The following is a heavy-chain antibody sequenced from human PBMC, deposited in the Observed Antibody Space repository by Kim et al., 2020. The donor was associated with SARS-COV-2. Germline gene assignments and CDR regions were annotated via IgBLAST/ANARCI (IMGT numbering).Heavy chain of an antibody. Sequence: SETLSLTCSVSGGSVSTTTSIPYWGWIRQAPGKGLEWIGTIYYTGTTFYNPSLKSRATMSVDTSKNQFSLRLSSLTAADSGVYYCARRKNSWTESSFDPWGQGILVTVSS. V-gene: IGHV4-39*01. D-gene: IGHD5-12*01. CDR1: GGSVSTTTSIPY. CDR3: ARRKNSWTESSFDP. CDR2: IYYTGTT. J-gene: IGHJ5*02.